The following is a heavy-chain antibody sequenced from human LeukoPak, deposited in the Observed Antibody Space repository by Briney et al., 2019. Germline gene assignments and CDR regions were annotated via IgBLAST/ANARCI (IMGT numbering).Heavy chain of an antibody. CDR1: GGSISRYY. V-gene: IGHV4-59*08. Sequence: PSETLSLTCTVSGGSISRYYWSWIRQPPGKGLEWIGYIYYSGSTNYNPSLKSRVTISVDTSKNQFSLKLSSVTAADTAVYYCARRIAVGGYYYYMDVWGKGTTVTVSS. D-gene: IGHD6-19*01. J-gene: IGHJ6*03. CDR2: IYYSGST. CDR3: ARRIAVGGYYYYMDV.